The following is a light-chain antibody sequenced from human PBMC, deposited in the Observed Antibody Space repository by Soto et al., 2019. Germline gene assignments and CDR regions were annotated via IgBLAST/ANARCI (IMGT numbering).Light chain of an antibody. J-gene: IGLJ3*02. Sequence: QSVLTQPPSVSGTPGQTVTISCSGGTSNIGTNYVYWFRQLPGTAPKLLIYQNDQRPSGVPDRFSASKSGTSASLAIIGLRPDDEADYYCAGWDESLTGVFGGGTKLTVL. CDR2: QND. CDR3: AGWDESLTGV. V-gene: IGLV1-47*01. CDR1: TSNIGTNY.